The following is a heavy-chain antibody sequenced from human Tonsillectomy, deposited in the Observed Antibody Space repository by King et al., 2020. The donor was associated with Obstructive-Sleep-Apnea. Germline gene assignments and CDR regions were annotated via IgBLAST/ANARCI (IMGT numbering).Heavy chain of an antibody. J-gene: IGHJ4*02. D-gene: IGHD3-10*01. CDR2: SSWNSGRL. CDR3: AKDNLLMWFGELSYFDS. Sequence: VQLVESGGGLVQPGRSLRRSCAASGFTSDDYAMHWVRQAPGNGVEWVSGSSWNSGRLGYADSVKGRFTISRDNAKNSLYLQMNSLRAEDTALYYCAKDNLLMWFGELSYFDSWGQGTLVTVSS. V-gene: IGHV3-9*02. CDR1: GFTSDDYA.